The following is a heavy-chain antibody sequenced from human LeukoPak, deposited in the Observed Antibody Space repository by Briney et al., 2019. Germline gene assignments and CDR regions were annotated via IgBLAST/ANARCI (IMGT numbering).Heavy chain of an antibody. V-gene: IGHV4-34*01. CDR1: GGSFSGYY. CDR2: INHSGST. CDR3: ARGEREFGY. J-gene: IGHJ4*02. D-gene: IGHD1-1*01. Sequence: SETLSLTCAVYGGSFSGYYWSWIRQPPGKGLEWIGEINHSGSTNYNPSLKSRVTISVDTSKNQFSLKLSSVTAADTAVYYCARGEREFGYWGQGTLVTVSS.